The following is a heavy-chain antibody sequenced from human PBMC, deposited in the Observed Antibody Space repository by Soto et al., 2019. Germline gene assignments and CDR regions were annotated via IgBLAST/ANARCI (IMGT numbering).Heavy chain of an antibody. CDR2: IYYTGKT. CDR1: GDYIHVGGYY. V-gene: IGHV4-30-4*01. D-gene: IGHD2-2*01. CDR3: GRDLTSNANCIDP. J-gene: IGHJ5*02. Sequence: KPSETLSLTCSVSGDYIHVGGYYWTWIRQCPGKGLEWMGYIYYTGKTYYNPSLESRLTMSVDRSKNQFSLRLTSVTAADTAVYFCGRDLTSNANCIDPWGQGTLVTVSS.